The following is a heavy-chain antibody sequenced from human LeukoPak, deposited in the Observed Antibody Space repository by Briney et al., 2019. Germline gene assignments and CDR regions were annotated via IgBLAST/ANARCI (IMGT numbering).Heavy chain of an antibody. CDR3: ARIDLLWFGEPHYGMDV. Sequence: SETLSLTCAVYGGSFSGYYWSWIRQPPGKGLEWIGYIYYSGSTNYNPSLKSRVTISVDTSKNQFSLKLSSVTAADTAVYYCARIDLLWFGEPHYGMDVWGQGTTVTVSS. V-gene: IGHV4-59*01. CDR1: GGSFSGYY. CDR2: IYYSGST. D-gene: IGHD3-10*01. J-gene: IGHJ6*02.